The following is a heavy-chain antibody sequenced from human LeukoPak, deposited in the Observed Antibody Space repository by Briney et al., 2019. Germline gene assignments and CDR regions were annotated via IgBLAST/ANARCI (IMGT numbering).Heavy chain of an antibody. CDR3: ARGSYDSSDFEYFHH. V-gene: IGHV1-2*02. J-gene: IGHJ1*01. CDR2: INPNSGGT. Sequence: ASVKLSCKASGYTFTGYYMHWVRQAPGQGLEWMGWINPNSGGTNYSQKFQGRVTMTRYTPISTAYMELSRLRSDDTAVYYGARGSYDSSDFEYFHHWGQGTLVTVSS. CDR1: GYTFTGYY. D-gene: IGHD3-22*01.